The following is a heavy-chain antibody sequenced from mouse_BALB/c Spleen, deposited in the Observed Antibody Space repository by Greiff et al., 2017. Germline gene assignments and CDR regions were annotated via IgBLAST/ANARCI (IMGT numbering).Heavy chain of an antibody. Sequence: EVHVVESGGGLVKPGGSLKLSCAASGFAFSSYDISWVRQTPEKRLEWVAYISSGGGSTYYPDTVKGRFTISRDNAKNTLYLQMSSLKSEDTAMYYCARLNVNYDRKKAMDYWGQGTSVTVSS. V-gene: IGHV5-12-1*01. CDR2: ISSGGGST. J-gene: IGHJ4*01. CDR1: GFAFSSYD. D-gene: IGHD2-1*01. CDR3: ARLNVNYDRKKAMDY.